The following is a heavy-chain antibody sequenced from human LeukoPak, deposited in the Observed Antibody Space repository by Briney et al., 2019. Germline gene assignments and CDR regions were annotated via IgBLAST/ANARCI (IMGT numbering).Heavy chain of an antibody. J-gene: IGHJ3*02. D-gene: IGHD3-10*01. CDR1: GFTFSSYA. V-gene: IGHV3-23*01. CDR2: ISGSGGST. CDR3: AKTRLWFGELSTGAFDI. Sequence: GGSLRLSCAAPGFTFSSYAMSWVRQAPGKGLEWVSAISGSGGSTYYADSVKGRFTISRDNSKNTLYLQMNSLRAEDTAVYYCAKTRLWFGELSTGAFDIWGQGTMVTVSS.